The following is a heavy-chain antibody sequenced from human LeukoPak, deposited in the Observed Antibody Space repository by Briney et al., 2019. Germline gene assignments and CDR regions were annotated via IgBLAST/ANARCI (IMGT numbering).Heavy chain of an antibody. CDR1: GGTFSSFA. J-gene: IGHJ6*03. V-gene: IGHV1-69*13. D-gene: IGHD2-2*02. Sequence: GASVKVSCKASGGTFSSFAISWVRQAPGQGLEWMGGIIPIFGTANYAQKFQGRVTITADESTSTAYMELSSLRSEDTAVYYCARGFCSSTSCYTGGYYYYYYMDVWGKGTTVTVSS. CDR3: ARGFCSSTSCYTGGYYYYYYMDV. CDR2: IIPIFGTA.